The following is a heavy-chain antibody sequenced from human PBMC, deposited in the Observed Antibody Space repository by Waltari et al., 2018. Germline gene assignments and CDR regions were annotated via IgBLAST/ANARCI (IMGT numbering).Heavy chain of an antibody. D-gene: IGHD3-16*02. J-gene: IGHJ6*04. V-gene: IGHV4-34*01. CDR1: GGPLIGHS. Sequence: QVQLHQWGAGLVKPSETLSLRCAVSGGPLIGHSWSWIRQPPGKGLEWIGDSEHSINTHYIPALESRLSISVDSSRCVVFLKLTSVTAADTAVYYCARAAPRGVVVPPYYMDVWATGTTVTVSS. CDR3: ARAAPRGVVVPPYYMDV. CDR2: SEHSINT.